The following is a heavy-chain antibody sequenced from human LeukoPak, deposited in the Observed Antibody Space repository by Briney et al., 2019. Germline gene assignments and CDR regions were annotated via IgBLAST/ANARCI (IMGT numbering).Heavy chain of an antibody. D-gene: IGHD2-21*01. CDR2: MNPNSGNT. Sequence: GASVKVSCRASGYTFTTYDINWVRQATGQGLEGMAWMNPNSGNTGYAQKFQGRVTMTRNTSISTAYMELSSLRSEDTAVYYCARVAGNCGGDCYRLVYWGQGTLVTVAS. CDR3: ARVAGNCGGDCYRLVY. CDR1: GYTFTTYD. J-gene: IGHJ4*02. V-gene: IGHV1-8*01.